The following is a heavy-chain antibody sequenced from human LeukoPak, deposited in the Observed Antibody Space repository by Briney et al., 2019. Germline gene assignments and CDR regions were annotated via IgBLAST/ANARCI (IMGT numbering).Heavy chain of an antibody. J-gene: IGHJ6*03. CDR1: GGSISSSSYY. V-gene: IGHV4-39*01. CDR3: ARREASERNYYYYYMDV. CDR2: IYYSGST. D-gene: IGHD5-24*01. Sequence: SETLSLTCTVSGGSISSSSYYWGWIRQPPGKGLEWIGSIYYSGSTYYNPSLKSRVTISVDTSKNQFSLKLSSVTAADTAVYYCARREASERNYYYYYMDVWGKGTTVTVSS.